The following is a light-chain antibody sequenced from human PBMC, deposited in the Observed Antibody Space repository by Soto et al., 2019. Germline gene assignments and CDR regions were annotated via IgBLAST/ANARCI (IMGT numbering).Light chain of an antibody. CDR1: TSDVGRYKF. Sequence: QSALTQPASVSGSPGQSITISCTGTTSDVGRYKFASWYQHHPGKAPKLLIFEVTNRPSGVSSRFSGSKSGNTASLTISGLQTEDEATYYCGSSTDTDTLVIFGGGTQLTVL. J-gene: IGLJ2*01. CDR2: EVT. CDR3: GSSTDTDTLVI. V-gene: IGLV2-14*01.